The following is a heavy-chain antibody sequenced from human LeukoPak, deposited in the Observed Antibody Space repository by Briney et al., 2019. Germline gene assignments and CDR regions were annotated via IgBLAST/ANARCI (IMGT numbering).Heavy chain of an antibody. D-gene: IGHD1-26*01. J-gene: IGHJ4*02. CDR2: IYHSGST. CDR1: GGSISSSNW. CDR3: ARVEEWELLHFDY. V-gene: IGHV4-4*02. Sequence: SETLSLTCAVSGGSISSSNWWSRVRQPPGKGLEWIGEIYHSGSTNYNPSLKSRVTISVDKSKNQFSLKLSSVTAADTAVYYCARVEEWELLHFDYWGQGTLVTVSS.